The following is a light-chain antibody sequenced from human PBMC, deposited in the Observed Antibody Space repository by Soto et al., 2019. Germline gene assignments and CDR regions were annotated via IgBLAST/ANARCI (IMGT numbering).Light chain of an antibody. J-gene: IGKJ4*01. V-gene: IGKV1-9*01. Sequence: DIQLTQSPSFLSSSVGDRVTLTFRASQGISSFLAWYQQKPGKAPKLLIYAASTLQSGVPSRFSGSGSGTEFTLTISSLQPEDFATYYCQQLNSYPLTFGGGTKVDIK. CDR1: QGISSF. CDR2: AAS. CDR3: QQLNSYPLT.